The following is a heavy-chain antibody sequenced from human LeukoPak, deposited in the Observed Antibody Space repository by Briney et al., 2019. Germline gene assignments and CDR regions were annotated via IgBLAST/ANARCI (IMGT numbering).Heavy chain of an antibody. CDR1: GFTFSSYW. D-gene: IGHD5-24*01. CDR3: ARVLIATNWFDP. V-gene: IGHV3-74*01. J-gene: IGHJ5*02. CDR2: INSDGSST. Sequence: GGSLRLSCAASGFTFSSYWMHWVRQAPGKGLVWVSRINSDGSSTSYADSVKGRFTISRDNAKNTLYLQMNRLRAEDTAVYYCARVLIATNWFDPWGQGNLVTVSS.